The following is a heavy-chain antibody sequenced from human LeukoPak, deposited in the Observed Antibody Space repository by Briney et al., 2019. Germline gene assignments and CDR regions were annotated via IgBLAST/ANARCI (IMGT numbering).Heavy chain of an antibody. CDR2: IIPIFGTA. CDR1: GGTFSSYA. V-gene: IGHV1-69*13. Sequence: WASVKVSCKASGGTFSSYAISWVRQAPGQGLEWMGGIIPIFGTANYAQKFQGRVTITADESTSTAYMELSSLRSEDTAVYYCATHSSGYDYYYYMDVWGKGTTVTISS. D-gene: IGHD5-12*01. J-gene: IGHJ6*03. CDR3: ATHSSGYDYYYYMDV.